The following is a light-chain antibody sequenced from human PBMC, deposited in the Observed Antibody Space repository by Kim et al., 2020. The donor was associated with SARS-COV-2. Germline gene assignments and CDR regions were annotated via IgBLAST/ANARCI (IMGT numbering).Light chain of an antibody. J-gene: IGKJ2*01. CDR1: QGIGND. V-gene: IGKV1-6*01. CDR2: AAS. Sequence: GDRVTITCRASQGIGNDLSWYQQKAGKAPKLLIFAASDLQSGAPSRFSGSGSGTDFTLSISSLQPEDFGTYYCLQDYNYPLTFGQGTKLEI. CDR3: LQDYNYPLT.